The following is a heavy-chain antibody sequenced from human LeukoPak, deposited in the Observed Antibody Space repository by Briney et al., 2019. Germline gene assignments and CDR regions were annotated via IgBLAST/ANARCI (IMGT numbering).Heavy chain of an antibody. D-gene: IGHD3-10*01. Sequence: SETLSLTCTVSGGSISSYYWSWLRQPAGKGLEWIGRVDTSGSSSYNPSLKSRVTMSVDTSKNQFSLKLSSVTAADAAVYYCARQLKLTPPYYYGSGSYYYYYGMDVWGQGTTVTVSS. J-gene: IGHJ6*02. V-gene: IGHV4-4*07. CDR3: ARQLKLTPPYYYGSGSYYYYYGMDV. CDR1: GGSISSYY. CDR2: VDTSGSS.